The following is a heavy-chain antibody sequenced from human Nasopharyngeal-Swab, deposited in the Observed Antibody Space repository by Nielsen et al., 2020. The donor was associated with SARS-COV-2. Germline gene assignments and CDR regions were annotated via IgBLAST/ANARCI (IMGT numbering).Heavy chain of an antibody. CDR2: INHSGST. V-gene: IGHV4-34*01. J-gene: IGHJ6*03. D-gene: IGHD2-8*01. Sequence: SETLSLTCAVYGGSFSPYYWGWIRQPPGKGLEWIAEINHSGSTNYNPSLKSRVTISVDTSKNQISLKLSSVTAADTAVYFCARGLSGIVPSPFLGLGPYYSYYYMDVWGKGTTVTVSS. CDR1: GGSFSPYY. CDR3: ARGLSGIVPSPFLGLGPYYSYYYMDV.